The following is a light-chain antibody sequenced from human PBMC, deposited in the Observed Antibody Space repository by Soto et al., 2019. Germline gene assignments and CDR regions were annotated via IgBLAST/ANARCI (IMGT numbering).Light chain of an antibody. CDR2: GAS. J-gene: IGKJ5*01. V-gene: IGKV3-15*01. CDR3: QQYTNWPPIT. Sequence: EIVMTQSPATLSVSPGERATLSCRASQSVSSKLAWYQQKPGQAPRLLIYGASTRATGIPARFSGSGSGTEFTLTLISLQSEDFAVYYCQQYTNWPPITFGQGTRLEIK. CDR1: QSVSSK.